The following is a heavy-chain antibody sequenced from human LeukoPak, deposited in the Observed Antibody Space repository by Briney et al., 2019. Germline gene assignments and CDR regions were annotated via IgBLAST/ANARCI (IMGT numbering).Heavy chain of an antibody. D-gene: IGHD6-13*01. CDR1: GFTFSSYW. Sequence: GGSLRLSCAASGFTFSSYWMHWVRQAPGKGLVWVSRINSDGSSTSYADSVKGRFTISRDNAKNTLYLQMNSLRAEDTAVYYCASFLRDSSHVPGVGYWGQGTLVTVSP. CDR3: ASFLRDSSHVPGVGY. J-gene: IGHJ4*02. V-gene: IGHV3-74*01. CDR2: INSDGSST.